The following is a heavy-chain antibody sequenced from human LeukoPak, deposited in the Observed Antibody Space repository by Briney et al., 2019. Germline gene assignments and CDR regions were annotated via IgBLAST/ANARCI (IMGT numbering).Heavy chain of an antibody. CDR2: ISGFNGHA. D-gene: IGHD6-19*01. V-gene: IGHV1-18*01. Sequence: ASVKVSCKTSGYAFITYGVSWVRQAPGQGLEWLGGISGFNGHATYAPNVQGRLTLTTDASPRTVYMELRSLRSDDTALYYRARESLIPAVGTEYFQDWGQGTLVTVS. J-gene: IGHJ1*01. CDR3: ARESLIPAVGTEYFQD. CDR1: GYAFITYG.